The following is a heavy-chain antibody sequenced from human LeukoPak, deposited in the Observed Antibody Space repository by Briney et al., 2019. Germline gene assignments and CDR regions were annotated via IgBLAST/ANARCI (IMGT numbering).Heavy chain of an antibody. Sequence: GGSLRLSCAASGFTFSSYSMNWVRQAPGKGLEWVSYISSSSSTIYYADSVKGRFTISRDNAKNSLYLQMNSLRAEDTAVYYCARDSRMRGSEVDYWGQGTLVTVSS. J-gene: IGHJ4*02. V-gene: IGHV3-48*01. CDR3: ARDSRMRGSEVDY. D-gene: IGHD3-16*01. CDR1: GFTFSSYS. CDR2: ISSSSSTI.